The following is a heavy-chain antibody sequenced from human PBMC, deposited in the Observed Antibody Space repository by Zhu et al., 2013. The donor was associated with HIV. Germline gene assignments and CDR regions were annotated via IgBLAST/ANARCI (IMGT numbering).Heavy chain of an antibody. CDR2: IIPIFGTA. D-gene: IGHD2-8*01. CDR3: ARSPKRVGNIVLMVYAIQDYYYGMDV. J-gene: IGHJ6*02. CDR1: GGTFSSYA. Sequence: QVQLVQSGAEVKKPGSSVKVSCKASGGTFSSYAISWVRQAPGQGLEWMGGIIPIFGTANYAQKFQGRVTITADESTSTAYMELSSLRSEDTAVYYCARSPKRVGNIVLMVYAIQDYYYGMDVWGQGTTVTVSS. V-gene: IGHV1-69*01.